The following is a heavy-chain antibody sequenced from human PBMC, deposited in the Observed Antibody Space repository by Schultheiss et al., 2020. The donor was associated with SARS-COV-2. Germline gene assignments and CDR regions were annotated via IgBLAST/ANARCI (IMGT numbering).Heavy chain of an antibody. CDR1: GFNFRIYS. CDR2: ISGGSETI. J-gene: IGHJ4*01. CDR3: HVGLRRDLDY. Sequence: GGSLRLSCAASGFNFRIYSLTWVRQAPGKGLEWVSYISGGSETIHYADSVKGRFTISRDNDKSSLYLQMNSLRAEDTAMYYCHVGLRRDLDYWGHGTQVTVSS. D-gene: IGHD3-10*01. V-gene: IGHV3-48*01.